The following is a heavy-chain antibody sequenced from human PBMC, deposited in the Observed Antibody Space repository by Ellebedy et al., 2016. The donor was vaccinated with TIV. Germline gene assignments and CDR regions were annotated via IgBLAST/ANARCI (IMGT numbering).Heavy chain of an antibody. J-gene: IGHJ4*02. D-gene: IGHD3-3*01. CDR2: IRPNGNT. CDR3: AGGFHDSWEVLKD. Sequence: SETLSLXXAVSRGSLNSGGYSWSWVRQAPGKGLEWIGYIRPNGNTYYSPSLKSRVTISVDTSKNHFSLNLNSLTAADTAVYYCAGGFHDSWEVLKDWGQGTLVTVSS. CDR1: RGSLNSGGYS. V-gene: IGHV4-30-2*01.